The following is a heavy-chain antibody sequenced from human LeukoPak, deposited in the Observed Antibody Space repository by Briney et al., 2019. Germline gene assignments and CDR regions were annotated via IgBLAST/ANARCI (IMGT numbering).Heavy chain of an antibody. CDR1: GGSISSSSYY. CDR2: IYYSGST. Sequence: SETLSLTCTVSGGSISSSSYYWGWIRQPPGKGLEWIGSIYYSGSTYYNPSLKSRVTISVDTSKNQFSLKLSSVTAADTAVYYCARRSRNYDFWSGYSMGNYFDYWGQGTLVTVSS. CDR3: ARRSRNYDFWSGYSMGNYFDY. D-gene: IGHD3-3*01. V-gene: IGHV4-39*01. J-gene: IGHJ4*02.